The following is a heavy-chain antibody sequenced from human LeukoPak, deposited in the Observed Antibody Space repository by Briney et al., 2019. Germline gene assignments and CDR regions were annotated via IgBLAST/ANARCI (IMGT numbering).Heavy chain of an antibody. D-gene: IGHD3-10*01. V-gene: IGHV4-59*01. CDR2: IYYSGST. Sequence: SETLSLTCTASGCSISSYYWSWIRQPPGKGLEWIGYIYYSGSTNYNPSLKSRVTISVDTSKNQFSLKLSSVTAADTAVYYCASGGFGELFPSHHDAFDIWGQGTMVTVSS. J-gene: IGHJ3*02. CDR3: ASGGFGELFPSHHDAFDI. CDR1: GCSISSYY.